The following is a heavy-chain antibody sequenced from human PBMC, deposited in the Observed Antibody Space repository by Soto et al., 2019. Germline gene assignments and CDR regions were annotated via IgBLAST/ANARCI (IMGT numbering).Heavy chain of an antibody. Sequence: QVQLVQSGAEVKKPGSSVKVSCKASGGTFSSYAISWVRQAPGQGLEWMGGIIPVFGTANYAQKFQGRVAVTADESTSTAYMELSSLRSEDTAVYFCARADTAMGNDAFDIWGQGTMVTVSS. V-gene: IGHV1-69*01. CDR1: GGTFSSYA. J-gene: IGHJ3*02. CDR3: ARADTAMGNDAFDI. D-gene: IGHD5-18*01. CDR2: IIPVFGTA.